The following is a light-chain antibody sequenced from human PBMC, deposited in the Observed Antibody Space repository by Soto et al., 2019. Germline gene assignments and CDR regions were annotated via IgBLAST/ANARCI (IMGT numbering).Light chain of an antibody. CDR3: QQYGFS. CDR1: QSVSYW. CDR2: DAS. V-gene: IGKV1-5*01. Sequence: DIHMTQSPSTLSASVGDRVTITCRASQSVSYWLAWYQQKPGKAPKLLIHDASTLESGVPSRFRRGGSGQAFTLTISGLQPDYFATYYCQQYGFSFGPGTKVEMK. J-gene: IGKJ3*01.